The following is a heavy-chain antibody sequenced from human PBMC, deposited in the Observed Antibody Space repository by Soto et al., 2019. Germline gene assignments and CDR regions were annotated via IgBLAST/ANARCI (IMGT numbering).Heavy chain of an antibody. CDR2: IYYSGST. D-gene: IGHD2-2*01. V-gene: IGHV4-39*01. CDR3: ARSRYCSSTSCYDEYFDY. Sequence: QLQLQESGPGLVKPSETLSLTCTVSGGSLSSSSYYWGWIRQPPGKGLEWFGSIYYSGSTSYNPSLKSRVTISVDTSKNQFSLKLSSVTAADTAVYYCARSRYCSSTSCYDEYFDYWGQGTLVTVSS. J-gene: IGHJ4*02. CDR1: GGSLSSSSYY.